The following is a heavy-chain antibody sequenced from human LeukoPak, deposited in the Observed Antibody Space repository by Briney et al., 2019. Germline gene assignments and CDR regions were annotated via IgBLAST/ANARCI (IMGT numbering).Heavy chain of an antibody. Sequence: PGGSLRLSCAASGFTFSSYAMSWVRQAPGKGLEWVSGISGSGSNTYYADSVKGRFTISRDNSKNTLYLQMNSLRAEDTAVYYCARPMTTVTTFSKFDYWGQGTLVTVSS. CDR1: GFTFSSYA. J-gene: IGHJ4*02. V-gene: IGHV3-23*01. D-gene: IGHD4-17*01. CDR2: ISGSGSNT. CDR3: ARPMTTVTTFSKFDY.